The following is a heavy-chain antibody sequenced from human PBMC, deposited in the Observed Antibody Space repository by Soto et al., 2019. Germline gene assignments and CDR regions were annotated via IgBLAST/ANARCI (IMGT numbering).Heavy chain of an antibody. CDR1: GFTFKNYN. CDR2: IGGSDTFT. J-gene: IGHJ4*01. V-gene: IGHV3-21*02. D-gene: IGHD3-10*01. CDR3: VRDGSLLGMTR. Sequence: EVQLVESGGGLGKPGESLRLSCVASGFTFKNYNMNWVRQAPGKGLEWVSSIGGSDTFTYYADSVKGRFTISRDNAKSSLFLQMNSLRVEDTAVYFCVRDGSLLGMTRWGHGTLVTVSS.